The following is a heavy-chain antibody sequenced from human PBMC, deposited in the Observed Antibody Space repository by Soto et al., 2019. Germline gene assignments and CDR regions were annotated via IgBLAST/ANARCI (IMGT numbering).Heavy chain of an antibody. V-gene: IGHV3-23*01. D-gene: IGHD3-3*01. CDR1: GFTFSNYA. Sequence: ELQLLESGGGLVQPGGSLRLSCAASGFTFSNYALSWVRQAPGKGPEWVSTISATGDTTYYADSVKGRFTVSRDSSKTTLYLQMNTLRAEDTAIYYCVRDWSGSTSPCMDVWGQGTTVTVSS. CDR3: VRDWSGSTSPCMDV. CDR2: ISATGDTT. J-gene: IGHJ6*02.